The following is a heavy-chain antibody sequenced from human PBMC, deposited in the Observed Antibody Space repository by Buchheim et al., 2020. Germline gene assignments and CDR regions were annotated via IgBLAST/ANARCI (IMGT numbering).Heavy chain of an antibody. CDR1: VFTFSSYA. J-gene: IGHJ5*02. CDR2: ISYDGSNK. V-gene: IGHV3-30-3*01. CDR3: ARDPHPYDSSGYYENWFDP. D-gene: IGHD3-22*01. Sequence: QVQLVESGGGVVQPGRSLRLSCAASVFTFSSYAMHWVRQAPGKVLEWVAVISYDGSNKYYAYSVKGRFTISRDNSKNTLYLKMNSLRAEDTAVYYCARDPHPYDSSGYYENWFDPWGQGTL.